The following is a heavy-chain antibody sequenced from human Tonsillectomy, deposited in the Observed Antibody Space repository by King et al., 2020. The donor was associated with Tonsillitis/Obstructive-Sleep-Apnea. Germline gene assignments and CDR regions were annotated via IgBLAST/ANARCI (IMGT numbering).Heavy chain of an antibody. CDR2: ISGSGGST. CDR1: GFTFSTYA. V-gene: IGHV3-23*04. D-gene: IGHD3-3*01. J-gene: IGHJ4*02. Sequence: VQLVESGGGLVQPGGSLRLSCAASGFTFSTYAMSWVRQAPGKGLEWVSAISGSGGSTYDADAAKGRFTITRDNSKNTLYLQMNSLRAEDTAVYYCAKAQTYYAFWGGSWDYWRQGTLVTVSS. CDR3: AKAQTYYAFWGGSWDY.